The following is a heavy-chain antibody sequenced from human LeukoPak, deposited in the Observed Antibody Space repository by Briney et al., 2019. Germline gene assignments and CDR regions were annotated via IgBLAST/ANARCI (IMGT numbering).Heavy chain of an antibody. CDR1: GFTFTICA. D-gene: IGHD3-10*01. CDR2: ISGSGGST. J-gene: IGHJ4*02. CDR3: AKADGSYKTLIDY. Sequence: PGGSLRLSCAASGFTFTICAMNWVRQAPGKGLEWVSGISGSGGSTYYADSVKGRFTISRDRSKNTVYLQMNSLRAEDTAVYYCAKADGSYKTLIDYWGQGTLVTVSS. V-gene: IGHV3-23*01.